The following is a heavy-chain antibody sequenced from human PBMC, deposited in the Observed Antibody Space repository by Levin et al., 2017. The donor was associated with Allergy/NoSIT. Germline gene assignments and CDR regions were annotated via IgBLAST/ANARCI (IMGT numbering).Heavy chain of an antibody. J-gene: IGHJ5*02. D-gene: IGHD2-2*01. CDR3: ARGGCSSTSWLDN. Sequence: GGSLRLSCAASGFTFSNYWMHWVRQAPGKGLVWVSHINSDGSNTNYADSVKGRFTISRDNAKNTLYLQMNSLRDEDTAVYYRARGGCSSTSWLDNWGQGTLVTVSP. CDR2: INSDGSNT. CDR1: GFTFSNYW. V-gene: IGHV3-74*01.